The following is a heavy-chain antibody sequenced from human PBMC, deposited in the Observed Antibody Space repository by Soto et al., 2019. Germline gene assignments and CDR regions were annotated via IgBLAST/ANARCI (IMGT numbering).Heavy chain of an antibody. CDR3: ARDSITMVRGVIPYDYDGMDV. CDR2: IYYSGST. Sequence: QVQLQESGPGLVKPSQTLSLTCTVSGGSISSGGYYWSWIRQHPGKGLEWIGYIYYSGSTYYNPSLKSRFTIAVDTSKNQFSLKLSSVTAADTAVYCCARDSITMVRGVIPYDYDGMDVWGQGTTVTVSS. J-gene: IGHJ6*02. D-gene: IGHD3-10*01. CDR1: GGSISSGGYY. V-gene: IGHV4-31*03.